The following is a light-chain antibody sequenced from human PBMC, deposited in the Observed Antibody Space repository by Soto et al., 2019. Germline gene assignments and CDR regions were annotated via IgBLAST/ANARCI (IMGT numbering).Light chain of an antibody. CDR1: RSVTNN. V-gene: IGKV3-15*01. CDR3: QQYYNWPPYT. Sequence: EIVLTQFPGTLSVAPGERATLSCRASRSVTNNVAWYQQRPGQAPRLLIYDASTRATGGSARFSGSGSGTDFTLTIGSLQSEDFAVYYCQQYYNWPPYTFGQGTKLDI. CDR2: DAS. J-gene: IGKJ2*01.